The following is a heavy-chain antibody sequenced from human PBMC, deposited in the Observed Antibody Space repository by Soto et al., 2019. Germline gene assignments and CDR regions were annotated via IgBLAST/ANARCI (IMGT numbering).Heavy chain of an antibody. CDR1: GFTFKNYA. J-gene: IGHJ5*02. Sequence: EVQLLESGGGLVQPGGSLRLSCAASGFTFKNYAMTWVRQAPGKGLEWVSSMTGSSGSTFYADSVKGRFTISRDNSKNTLFLQMRSLRAEDTAVYYCAKLGNSGTGWFDPWGQGTVVTVSS. V-gene: IGHV3-23*01. D-gene: IGHD1-1*01. CDR2: MTGSSGST. CDR3: AKLGNSGTGWFDP.